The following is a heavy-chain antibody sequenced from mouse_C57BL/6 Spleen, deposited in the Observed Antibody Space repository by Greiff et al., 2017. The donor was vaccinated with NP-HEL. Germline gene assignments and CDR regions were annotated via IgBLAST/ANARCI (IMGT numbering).Heavy chain of an antibody. CDR3: VRHRTGFFDY. CDR2: IRSKSNNYAT. Sequence: EAGGGLVQPKGSLKLSCAASGFSFNTYAMNWVRQAPGKGLEWVARIRSKSNNYATYYADSVKDRFTISRDDSESMLYLQMNNLKTEDTATYYCVRHRTGFFDYWGQGTTLTVSS. J-gene: IGHJ2*01. CDR1: GFSFNTYA. D-gene: IGHD4-1*01. V-gene: IGHV10-1*01.